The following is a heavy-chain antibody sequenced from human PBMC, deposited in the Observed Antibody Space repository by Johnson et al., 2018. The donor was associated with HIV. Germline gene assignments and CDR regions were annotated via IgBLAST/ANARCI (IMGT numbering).Heavy chain of an antibody. V-gene: IGHV3-66*02. D-gene: IGHD6-19*01. J-gene: IGHJ3*02. CDR2: IYSGGST. CDR3: ARDRPSGWPDAFDI. CDR1: GFTVSSNY. Sequence: VQLVESGGGAVRPGGSLRLSCATSGFTVSSNYMSWVRQAPGKGLEWVSVIYSGGSTYYADSVKGRFTISRDNSKNTLYLQMNSRRPEDTAVYYCARDRPSGWPDAFDIWGQGTMVTVSS.